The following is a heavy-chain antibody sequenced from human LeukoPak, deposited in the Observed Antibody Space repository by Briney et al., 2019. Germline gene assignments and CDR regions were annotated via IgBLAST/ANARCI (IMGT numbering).Heavy chain of an antibody. Sequence: PSQTLSLTCTVSGGSISSYYWSWIRQPPGKGLEWIGYIYYSGSTNYNPSLKSRVTISVDTSKNQFSLKLSSVTAADTAVYYCARHQYCGGDCYHWYFDLWGRGTLVTVSS. CDR1: GGSISSYY. V-gene: IGHV4-59*08. J-gene: IGHJ2*01. CDR3: ARHQYCGGDCYHWYFDL. CDR2: IYYSGST. D-gene: IGHD2-21*02.